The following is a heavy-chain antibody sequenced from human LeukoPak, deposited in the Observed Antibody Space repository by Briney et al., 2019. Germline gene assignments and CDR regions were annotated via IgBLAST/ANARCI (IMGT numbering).Heavy chain of an antibody. D-gene: IGHD3-10*01. CDR1: GGSFSGYY. V-gene: IGHV4-34*01. Sequence: SETLSLTCAVSGGSFSGYYWSWVRQPPGKGLEWIGEINHGGSTNYNLSLKSRGTISVETSKNQFTLKLSSVTAADTAAYYCARLPVTMVRGVIMSYYYYYMDVWGKGTTVTVSS. CDR2: INHGGST. CDR3: ARLPVTMVRGVIMSYYYYYMDV. J-gene: IGHJ6*03.